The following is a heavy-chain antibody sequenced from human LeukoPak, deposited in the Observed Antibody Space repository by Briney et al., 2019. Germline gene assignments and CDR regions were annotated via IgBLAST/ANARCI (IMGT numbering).Heavy chain of an antibody. CDR2: IWYDGSNK. D-gene: IGHD5-18*01. V-gene: IGHV3-33*01. CDR1: GFTFSSYG. CDR3: ARDARIQLGPAAVADPDAFDI. J-gene: IGHJ3*02. Sequence: GGSLRLSCAASGFTFSSYGMHWVRQAPGKGLEWVAVIWYDGSNKYYADSVKGRFTISRDNSKNTLHLQMNSLRAEDTAVYYCARDARIQLGPAAVADPDAFDIWGQGTMVTVSS.